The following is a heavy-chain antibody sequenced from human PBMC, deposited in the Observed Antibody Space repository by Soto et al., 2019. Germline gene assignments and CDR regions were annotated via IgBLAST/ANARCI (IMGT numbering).Heavy chain of an antibody. J-gene: IGHJ4*02. D-gene: IGHD5-12*01. CDR2: IYYSGST. CDR1: GGSISSYY. V-gene: IGHV4-59*08. Sequence: SETLSLTCTVSGGSISSYYWSWIRQPPGKGLEWIGYIYYSGSTNYNPSLKSRVTISVDTSKNQFSLKLSSVTAADTAVYYCARHHGYNWWGLDYWGQGTLVTVSS. CDR3: ARHHGYNWWGLDY.